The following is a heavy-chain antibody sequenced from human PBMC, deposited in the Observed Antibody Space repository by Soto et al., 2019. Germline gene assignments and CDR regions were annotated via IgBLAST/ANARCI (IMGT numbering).Heavy chain of an antibody. Sequence: GASVQVSSTVSRYTLPELSMHLVGQSPGKGLEWMGGFDPEDGETIYAQKFQGRVTMTEDTSTDTAYMELSSLRSEDTAVYYCATGHSSSPDLARYWGQGTLVTVSS. V-gene: IGHV1-24*01. D-gene: IGHD6-6*01. CDR1: RYTLPELS. CDR2: FDPEDGET. J-gene: IGHJ4*02. CDR3: ATGHSSSPDLARY.